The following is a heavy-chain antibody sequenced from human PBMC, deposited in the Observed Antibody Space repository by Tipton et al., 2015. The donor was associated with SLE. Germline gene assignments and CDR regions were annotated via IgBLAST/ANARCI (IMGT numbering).Heavy chain of an antibody. V-gene: IGHV3-7*01. D-gene: IGHD6-13*01. CDR1: GFTLSSYW. CDR2: IKEDGSEK. Sequence: SLRLSCAASGFTLSSYWMSWVRQAPGKGLEWVANIKEDGSEKYYVDSVKGRFTISRDNAKNSLYLQMNSLRAEDTAVYYCARGWAAAGEIFDYWGQGTLVTVSS. J-gene: IGHJ4*02. CDR3: ARGWAAAGEIFDY.